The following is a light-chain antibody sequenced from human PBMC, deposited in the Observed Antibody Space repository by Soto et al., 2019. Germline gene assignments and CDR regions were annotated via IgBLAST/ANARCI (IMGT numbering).Light chain of an antibody. CDR1: QGIKNW. CDR3: QQAASFPIT. Sequence: DIQMTQSPSYVSASVGDRVAITCRASQGIKNWLAWYQQKPVKAPNLLIYTGSSLQSGVPSRFSGSGSGSDFTLTINSLQPEDFATYYCQQAASFPITFGQGTRLEI. V-gene: IGKV1-12*01. J-gene: IGKJ5*01. CDR2: TGS.